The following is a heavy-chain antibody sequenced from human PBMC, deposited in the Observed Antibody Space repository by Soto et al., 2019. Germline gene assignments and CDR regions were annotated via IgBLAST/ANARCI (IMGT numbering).Heavy chain of an antibody. CDR2: ISGSGGST. V-gene: IGHV3-23*01. CDR1: GFTFSSYA. Sequence: GALRLSCAASGFTFSSYAMSWVRQAPGKGLEWVSAISGSGGSTYYADSVKGRFTISRDNSKNTLYLQMNSLRAEDTAVYYCAKDEAAWSYYYYGMDVWGQGTTVTVSS. CDR3: AKDEAAWSYYYYGMDV. D-gene: IGHD6-13*01. J-gene: IGHJ6*02.